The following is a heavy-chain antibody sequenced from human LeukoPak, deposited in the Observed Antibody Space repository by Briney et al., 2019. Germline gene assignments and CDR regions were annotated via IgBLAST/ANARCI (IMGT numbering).Heavy chain of an antibody. CDR1: GFTLSSYG. CDR2: ISGSGSDI. Sequence: GGSLRISCVASGFTLSSYGLNWVRQAPGKGLEWVSSISGSGSDIYYADSVKGRFTVSRDDAKKSLYLQMTSLRAEDTAVYYCAGGGVSRIAAAGTYAFDFWGQGTMVTVSS. V-gene: IGHV3-21*01. J-gene: IGHJ3*01. CDR3: AGGGVSRIAAAGTYAFDF. D-gene: IGHD6-13*01.